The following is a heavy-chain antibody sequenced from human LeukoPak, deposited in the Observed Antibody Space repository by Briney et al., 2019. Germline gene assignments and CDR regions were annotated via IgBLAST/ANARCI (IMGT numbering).Heavy chain of an antibody. V-gene: IGHV4-30-2*01. Sequence: SQTLSLTCAVSGGSISSGAYSWSWIRQPPGKGLEWIGYIYHYGSTYYNPSLKSRVSISVDMSKNQFSLKLSSVTAADTAVYYCARSGRSGTLTGYTFDYWGQGTLVTVSS. CDR2: IYHYGST. D-gene: IGHD3-9*01. CDR3: ARSGRSGTLTGYTFDY. CDR1: GGSISSGAYS. J-gene: IGHJ4*02.